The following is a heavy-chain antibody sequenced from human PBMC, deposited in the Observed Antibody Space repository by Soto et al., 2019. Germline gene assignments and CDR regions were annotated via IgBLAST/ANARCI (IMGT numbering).Heavy chain of an antibody. CDR2: ISYDGSNK. D-gene: IGHD6-19*01. CDR3: VAGQYFFDY. Sequence: QVQLVESGGGVVQPGRSLRLCCAASGFSFSSYGMQWVRQAPGKGLEWVAVISYDGSNKYYADSVKDRFTISRDNSKKTLSAKMNSLRADDTAVYYGVAGQYFFDYCGQGTLVTVSS. J-gene: IGHJ4*02. V-gene: IGHV3-30*03. CDR1: GFSFSSYG.